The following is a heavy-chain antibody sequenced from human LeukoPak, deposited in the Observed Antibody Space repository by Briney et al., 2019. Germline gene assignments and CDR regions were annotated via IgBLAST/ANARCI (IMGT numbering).Heavy chain of an antibody. D-gene: IGHD3-3*01. CDR2: ISYDGSDK. CDR1: GFTFSSYG. V-gene: IGHV3-30*18. J-gene: IGHJ4*02. CDR3: AKEYDFWSGYSFDY. Sequence: GGSLRLSCAASGFTFSSYGMRWVRQAPGKGLEWAAVISYDGSDKYYADSVKGRFTISRDNSKNTLYLQMNSLRAEDTAVYYCAKEYDFWSGYSFDYWGQGTLVAVSS.